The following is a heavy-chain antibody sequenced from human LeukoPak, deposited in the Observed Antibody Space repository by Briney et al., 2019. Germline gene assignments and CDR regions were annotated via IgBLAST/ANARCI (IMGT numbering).Heavy chain of an antibody. CDR1: GGPISNYY. V-gene: IGHV4-59*01. CDR3: AKDVNGDYDY. D-gene: IGHD4-17*01. Sequence: SETLSLTCTVSGGPISNYYWSWIRQIPGKGLEWIGNIYYSGTTNYNPSLKSRVTISVDTSKNQISLKLSSLAAADTAVYYCAKDVNGDYDYWGQGTLVTVSS. J-gene: IGHJ4*02. CDR2: IYYSGTT.